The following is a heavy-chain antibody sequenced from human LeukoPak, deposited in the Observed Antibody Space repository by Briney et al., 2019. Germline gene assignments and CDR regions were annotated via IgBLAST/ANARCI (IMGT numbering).Heavy chain of an antibody. CDR3: AKDLQDYYYYGMDV. J-gene: IGHJ6*02. Sequence: GGSLRLSCAASGFTFSSYGMHWVRQAPGKGLERVAVISYDGSNKYYADSVKGRFTIPRDNSKNTLYLQMNSLRAEDTAVYYCAKDLQDYYYYGMDVWGQGTTVTVSS. CDR1: GFTFSSYG. CDR2: ISYDGSNK. V-gene: IGHV3-30*18.